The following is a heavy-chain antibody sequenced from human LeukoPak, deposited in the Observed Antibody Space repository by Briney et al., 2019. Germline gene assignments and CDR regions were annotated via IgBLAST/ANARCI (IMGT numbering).Heavy chain of an antibody. J-gene: IGHJ3*02. V-gene: IGHV6-1*01. CDR1: GDSFSSNSAA. CDR2: TYYRSKWYN. D-gene: IGHD1-26*01. CDR3: AREWELLRSAFDT. Sequence: SQTLSLTCAISGDSFSSNSAAWNWIRQSRSRGLEWLGRTYYRSKWYNDYAVSVKSRITINPDTSKNQFSLQLNSVTPEDTAVYYCAREWELLRSAFDTWGQGTMVTVSS.